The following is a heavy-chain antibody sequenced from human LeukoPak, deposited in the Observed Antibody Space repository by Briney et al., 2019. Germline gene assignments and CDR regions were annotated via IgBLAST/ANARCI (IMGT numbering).Heavy chain of an antibody. V-gene: IGHV3-43*02. D-gene: IGHD3-10*01. J-gene: IGHJ4*02. CDR3: AKDIFSLGYYYGSGYFDY. CDR1: GFTFDDYA. Sequence: GGSLRLSCAASGFTFDDYAMQWVRQAPGKGLEWVSLISGDSGSTYYADSVKGRFTISRDNSKNSLYLQMISLRTEDTALYYCAKDIFSLGYYYGSGYFDYWGQGTLVTVSS. CDR2: ISGDSGST.